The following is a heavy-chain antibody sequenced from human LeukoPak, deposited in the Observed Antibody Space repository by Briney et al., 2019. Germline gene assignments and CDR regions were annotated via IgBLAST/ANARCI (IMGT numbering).Heavy chain of an antibody. CDR1: GLTFSSYG. V-gene: IGHV3-30*18. J-gene: IGHJ4*02. CDR2: ISYDGSNK. D-gene: IGHD3-10*01. Sequence: GGSLRLSCAASGLTFSSYGMHWVRQAPGKGLEWVAVISYDGSNKYYADSVKGRFTISRDNSKNTLYLQMNSLRAEDTAVYYCAKDRRGSGSYYFDYWGQGTLVTVSS. CDR3: AKDRRGSGSYYFDY.